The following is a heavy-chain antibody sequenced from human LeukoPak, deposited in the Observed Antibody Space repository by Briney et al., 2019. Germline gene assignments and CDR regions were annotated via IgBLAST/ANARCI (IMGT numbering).Heavy chain of an antibody. J-gene: IGHJ5*02. V-gene: IGHV3-9*03. CDR3: AKGRYYGSGSRHWFDL. CDR1: GFTFDDYA. D-gene: IGHD3-10*01. Sequence: GGSLRLSCAASGFTFDDYAMHWVRQAPGKGLEWVSGISWNRGSIGRADSVKGRFTISRDKAKNSLYLQMNSLRAEDMALYYCAKGRYYGSGSRHWFDLWGQGTLVTVSS. CDR2: ISWNRGSI.